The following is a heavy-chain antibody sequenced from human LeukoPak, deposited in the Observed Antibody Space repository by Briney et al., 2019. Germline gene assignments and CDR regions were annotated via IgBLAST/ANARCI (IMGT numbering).Heavy chain of an antibody. CDR2: IFSRSESI. CDR3: ARDFFHSSESRPFDY. CDR1: GFTFGAYT. J-gene: IGHJ4*02. Sequence: GGSLRLSCAASGFTFGAYTINWVRQAPGKGLEWVSCIFSRSESILYADSVKGRFTISRDNAKNLLYLQMDSLRVENTAVYYCARDFFHSSESRPFDYWGQGTLVTVSS. D-gene: IGHD3-22*01. V-gene: IGHV3-21*06.